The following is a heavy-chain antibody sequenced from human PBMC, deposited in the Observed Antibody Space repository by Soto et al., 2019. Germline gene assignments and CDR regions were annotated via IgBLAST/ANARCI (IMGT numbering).Heavy chain of an antibody. Sequence: VKVFCEASGGTFSGYAISGVRQAPGEGLEWMGGIIPIFGTANYAQKFQGRVTITADESTSTAYMELSSLRSEDTAVYYCARDPDSLGISHYFDYWGQGTLVAVSS. V-gene: IGHV1-69*13. CDR3: ARDPDSLGISHYFDY. CDR1: GGTFSGYA. J-gene: IGHJ4*02. CDR2: IIPIFGTA. D-gene: IGHD7-27*01.